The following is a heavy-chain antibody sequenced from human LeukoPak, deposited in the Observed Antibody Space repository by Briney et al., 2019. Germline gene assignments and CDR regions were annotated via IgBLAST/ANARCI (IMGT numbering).Heavy chain of an antibody. Sequence: GGSLRLSCAASGFTFSSYGMHWVRQAPGKGLEWVAVISYDGSDKYYADSVKGRFTISRDNSKNTLYLQMNSLRAEDTAVYSCAKNTGDGSSDDAFDIWGQGTMVTVSS. CDR2: ISYDGSDK. CDR3: AKNTGDGSSDDAFDI. D-gene: IGHD1-26*01. CDR1: GFTFSSYG. J-gene: IGHJ3*02. V-gene: IGHV3-30*18.